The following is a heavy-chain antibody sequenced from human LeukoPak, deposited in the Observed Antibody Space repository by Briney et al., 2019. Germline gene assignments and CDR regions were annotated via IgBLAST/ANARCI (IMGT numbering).Heavy chain of an antibody. V-gene: IGHV1-2*02. D-gene: IGHD6-6*01. CDR1: GYTFTGYY. CDR3: ARDYSSSSVGFDY. Sequence: ASVKVSCKASGYTFTGYYMHWVRQAPGQGLEWMGWINPNSGGTNYAQKFQGGVTMTRDTSISTAYMELSRLRSDDTAVYYCARDYSSSSVGFDYWGQGTPVTVSS. J-gene: IGHJ4*02. CDR2: INPNSGGT.